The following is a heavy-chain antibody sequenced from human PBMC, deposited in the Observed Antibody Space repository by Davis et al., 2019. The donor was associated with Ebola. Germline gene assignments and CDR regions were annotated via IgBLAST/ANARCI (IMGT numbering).Heavy chain of an antibody. D-gene: IGHD1-26*01. CDR1: GGSISSYY. CDR2: ISYRGNT. J-gene: IGHJ4*02. CDR3: AREMWVGATT. Sequence: MPSETLSLTCTVSGGSISSYYWSWIRQSPGKGLEWIGYISYRGNTDYNPSLKSRVTISVDTSKNQFSLKLSSVTAADTAVYYCAREMWVGATTWGQGTLVTVSS. V-gene: IGHV4-59*01.